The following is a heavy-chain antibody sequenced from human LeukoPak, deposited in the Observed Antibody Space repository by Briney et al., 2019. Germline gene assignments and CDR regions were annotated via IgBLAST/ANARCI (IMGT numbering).Heavy chain of an antibody. D-gene: IGHD2-21*02. CDR3: ARALGVTPFDY. CDR2: IDSDGSGT. V-gene: IGHV3-74*01. CDR1: GFTFSGFW. J-gene: IGHJ4*02. Sequence: PGGSLRLSCAASGFTFSGFWMHWVRQAPGKGLVWVSRIDSDGSGTSYADSVKGRFTISRDNAKNTLYLQMNSLRAEDTAVYYCARALGVTPFDYWGQGTLVTVSS.